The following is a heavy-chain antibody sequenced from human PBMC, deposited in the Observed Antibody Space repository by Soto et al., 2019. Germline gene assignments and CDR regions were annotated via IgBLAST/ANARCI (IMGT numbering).Heavy chain of an antibody. D-gene: IGHD4-17*01. CDR1: GGSISSGDYY. V-gene: IGHV4-30-4*01. J-gene: IGHJ3*02. CDR2: IYYSGST. Sequence: QVQLQESGPGLVKPSQTLSLTCTVSGGSISSGDYYWSWIRQPPGKGLEWIGYIYYSGSTYYNPDPKGRVTLPVHTSKNQFSLRLSSVTAADTAVYYCAKLISPGTVTTGDAFDIWGQGTMVTVSS. CDR3: AKLISPGTVTTGDAFDI.